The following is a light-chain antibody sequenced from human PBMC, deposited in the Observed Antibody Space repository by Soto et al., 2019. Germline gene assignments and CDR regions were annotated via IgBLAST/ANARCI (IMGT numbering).Light chain of an antibody. CDR3: ASITRSVNVV. V-gene: IGLV2-14*03. J-gene: IGLJ2*01. Sequence: QSALTQPASVSGSPGQSITISCAGTRSDVGGYNYVSWYQQHPGKVSRLIISDVNKRPSGVSDRFSGSKSGNTASLTISGLQAEDEADYYCASITRSVNVVFGGGAQLTVL. CDR1: RSDVGGYNY. CDR2: DVN.